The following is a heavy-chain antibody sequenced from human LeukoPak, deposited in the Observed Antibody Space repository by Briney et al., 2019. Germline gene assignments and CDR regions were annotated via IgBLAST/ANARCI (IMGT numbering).Heavy chain of an antibody. D-gene: IGHD1-14*01. CDR3: ARDLTREDLNYFDY. CDR2: ISYDGSNK. V-gene: IGHV3-30-3*01. CDR1: GFTFSSYA. J-gene: IGHJ4*02. Sequence: GGSLRLSCAASGFTFSSYAMHWVRQAPGKGLEWVAVISYDGSNKYYADSVKGRFTISRDNSKNTLYLQMNSLRAEDTAVYYCARDLTREDLNYFDYWGQGTLVTVSS.